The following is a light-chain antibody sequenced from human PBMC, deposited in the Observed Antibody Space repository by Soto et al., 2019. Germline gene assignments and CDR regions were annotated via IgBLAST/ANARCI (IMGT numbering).Light chain of an antibody. V-gene: IGKV3-15*01. CDR2: GAS. Sequence: EIVMTQSPATLSVSPGERATLSCRASQSVSSNLAWYQQKPGQAPRLLIYGASTRATGLPARFSGSGSGTELTLTISSLQSEDFAVYYCQQYENWPPYTFGQGTKLEI. CDR3: QQYENWPPYT. J-gene: IGKJ2*01. CDR1: QSVSSN.